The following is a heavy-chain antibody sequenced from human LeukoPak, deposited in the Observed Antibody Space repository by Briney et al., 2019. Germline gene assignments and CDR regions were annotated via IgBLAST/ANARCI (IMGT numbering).Heavy chain of an antibody. CDR3: ARDHSSGGDSYFDY. V-gene: IGHV3-7*01. CDR2: INQDGSEK. J-gene: IGHJ4*02. Sequence: GGSLRLSCAASGFSFSSYWMNWIRQAPGKGLEWVANINQDGSEKSYVDSVRGRFTVSRDNDKNSLSLQINSLRAEDTAVYYCARDHSSGGDSYFDYWGQGTLVTVAS. D-gene: IGHD2-15*01. CDR1: GFSFSSYW.